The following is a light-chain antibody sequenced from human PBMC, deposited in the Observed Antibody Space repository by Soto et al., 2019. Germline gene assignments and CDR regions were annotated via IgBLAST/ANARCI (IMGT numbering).Light chain of an antibody. J-gene: IGKJ1*01. CDR3: QQYGGSRWT. Sequence: EIVLTQSPGTLSLSPGERATLSCRASQSVSSTYLAWYQQKPGQAPRLLIYGASNRATGIPDRLSGSGSGTDFTLTISRLEPEDFAVYYCQQYGGSRWTFGQGT. CDR1: QSVSSTY. CDR2: GAS. V-gene: IGKV3-20*01.